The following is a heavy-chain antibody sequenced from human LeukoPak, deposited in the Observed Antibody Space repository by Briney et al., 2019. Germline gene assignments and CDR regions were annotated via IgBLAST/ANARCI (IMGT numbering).Heavy chain of an antibody. Sequence: GGSLRLSCAASGFTFSTYCMHWVRQAPGQGLVWVSGIRGDESKTTYADSVKGRFTISRDNAKNTLYLQMNSLRAEDTAVYYCARDTVSAFDYWGQGALVTVSS. D-gene: IGHD2-8*02. CDR3: ARDTVSAFDY. J-gene: IGHJ4*02. CDR1: GFTFSTYC. V-gene: IGHV3-74*01. CDR2: IRGDESKT.